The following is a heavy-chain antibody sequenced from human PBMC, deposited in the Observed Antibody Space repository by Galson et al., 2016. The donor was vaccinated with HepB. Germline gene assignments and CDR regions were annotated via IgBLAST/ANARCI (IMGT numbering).Heavy chain of an antibody. V-gene: IGHV1-18*01. D-gene: IGHD4-11*01. CDR1: GYSFSNYG. J-gene: IGHJ4*02. Sequence: SVKVSCKASGYSFSNYGIPWVRQAPGQGLEWMGWISTYNGNTDYDQKLHGRLTLTTDASTTTAYLELRSLRFDDTAVYYCARGSTATTPLAYWGQGTLVTVSS. CDR3: ARGSTATTPLAY. CDR2: ISTYNGNT.